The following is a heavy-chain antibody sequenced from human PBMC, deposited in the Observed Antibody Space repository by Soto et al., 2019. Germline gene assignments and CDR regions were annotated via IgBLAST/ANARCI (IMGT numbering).Heavy chain of an antibody. V-gene: IGHV1-69*13. CDR2: IIPIFGTA. CDR3: AKSLVRIAARSPYWFDP. CDR1: GGTFSSYA. Sequence: GASVKVSCKASGGTFSSYAISWVRQAPGQGLEWMGGIIPIFGTANYAQKFQGRVTITADESTSTAYMELSSLRSEDTAVYYCAKSLVRIAARSPYWFDPWGQGTLVTVSS. J-gene: IGHJ5*02. D-gene: IGHD6-6*01.